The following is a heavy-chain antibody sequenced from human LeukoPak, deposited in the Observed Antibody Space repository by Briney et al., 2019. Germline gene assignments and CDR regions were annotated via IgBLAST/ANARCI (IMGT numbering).Heavy chain of an antibody. CDR3: ARVSFYDSSGYYFLSYVDY. Sequence: GGSLRLSCAASGFTVSSNYMSWVRQAPGKGLEWVSVIYSGGSTYYADSVRGRFTISRDNSKNTLYLQMNSLGAEDTAVYYCARVSFYDSSGYYFLSYVDYWGQGTLVTVSS. CDR2: IYSGGST. V-gene: IGHV3-53*01. CDR1: GFTVSSNY. J-gene: IGHJ4*02. D-gene: IGHD3-22*01.